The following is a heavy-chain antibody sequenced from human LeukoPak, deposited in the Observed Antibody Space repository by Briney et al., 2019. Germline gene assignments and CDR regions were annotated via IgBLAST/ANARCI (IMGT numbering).Heavy chain of an antibody. D-gene: IGHD3-22*01. J-gene: IGHJ4*02. CDR3: AKDREGGYVSSGYAFDY. Sequence: GGSLRLSCAASGFTVSSNYMSWVRQAPGKGLEWVSVIYSGGSTYYADSVKGRFTISRDNSKNTLYLQMNSLRAEDTAVYYCAKDREGGYVSSGYAFDYWGQGTLVTVSS. V-gene: IGHV3-53*05. CDR1: GFTVSSNY. CDR2: IYSGGST.